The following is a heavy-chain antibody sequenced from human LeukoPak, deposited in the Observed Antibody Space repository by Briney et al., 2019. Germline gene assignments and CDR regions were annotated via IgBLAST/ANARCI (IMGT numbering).Heavy chain of an antibody. D-gene: IGHD6-19*01. CDR2: ISGTGGST. J-gene: IGHJ4*02. V-gene: IGHV3-23*01. Sequence: PGGSLRLSCAASGFTFNHYGLSWVRQAPGKGLEWVSSISGTGGSTYYADSVKGRFTISRDNSKNTLYLQMNSLRAEDTAVYDCAKVGYSSGWYGMARPTEIYYWGQGTLVTVST. CDR1: GFTFNHYG. CDR3: AKVGYSSGWYGMARPTEIYY.